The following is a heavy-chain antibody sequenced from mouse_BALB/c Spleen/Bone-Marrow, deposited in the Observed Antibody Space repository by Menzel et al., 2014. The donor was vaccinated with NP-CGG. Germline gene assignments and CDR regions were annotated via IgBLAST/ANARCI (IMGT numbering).Heavy chain of an antibody. CDR1: GYTFTSSW. J-gene: IGHJ2*01. CDR2: IHPNSANS. Sequence: QVQLQQSGSVLVRPGASVKLSCKTSGYTFTSSWMHWAKQRPGQGLEWIGEIHPNSANSNYNEKFKGKATLTVDTTSSTAYVDLSSLTSEDSAVYYCARHHRYAYYFDYWGHGTTITVSS. V-gene: IGHV1S130*01. D-gene: IGHD2-14*01. CDR3: ARHHRYAYYFDY.